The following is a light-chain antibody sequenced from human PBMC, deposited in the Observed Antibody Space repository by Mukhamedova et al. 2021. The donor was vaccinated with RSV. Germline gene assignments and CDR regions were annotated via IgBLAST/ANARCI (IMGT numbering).Light chain of an antibody. CDR3: MPALQNPLT. CDR1: SLLHSNGNNY. V-gene: IGKV2-28*01. Sequence: SLLHSNGNNYVDWYLQKPGQSPQLLIYLGSNRASGVPDRFSGSGSGTDFTLKISRVEAEDVGVYYCMPALQNPLTFVGRTKLEI. CDR2: LGS. J-gene: IGKJ4*01.